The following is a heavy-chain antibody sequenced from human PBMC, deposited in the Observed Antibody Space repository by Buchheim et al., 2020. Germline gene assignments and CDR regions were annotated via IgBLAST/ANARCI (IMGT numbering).Heavy chain of an antibody. D-gene: IGHD3-22*01. Sequence: EVQLVESGGGLVKPGGSLRLSCAASGFTFSDAWMTWVRQAPGKGLEWVGRIKSKPDGGTTEYAAPVKGRFTISRADSKSTLYLQMNSLKPDDTAVYYCTTDQDTPFYYDSRGYYYWGQGTL. CDR3: TTDQDTPFYYDSRGYYY. J-gene: IGHJ4*02. CDR2: IKSKPDGGTT. V-gene: IGHV3-15*01. CDR1: GFTFSDAW.